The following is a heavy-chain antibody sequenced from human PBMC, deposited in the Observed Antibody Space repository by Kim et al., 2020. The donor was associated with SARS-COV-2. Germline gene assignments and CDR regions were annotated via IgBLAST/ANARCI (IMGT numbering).Heavy chain of an antibody. J-gene: IGHJ4*02. Sequence: GGSLRLSCAASGFTFSSYAMSWVRQAPGKGLEWVSAISGSGGSTYYADSVKGRFTISRDNSKNTLYLQMNSLRAEDTAVYYCAKDWTDGYNYVKSAGYFDYWGQGTLVTVSS. CDR3: AKDWTDGYNYVKSAGYFDY. CDR2: ISGSGGST. CDR1: GFTFSSYA. D-gene: IGHD5-12*01. V-gene: IGHV3-23*01.